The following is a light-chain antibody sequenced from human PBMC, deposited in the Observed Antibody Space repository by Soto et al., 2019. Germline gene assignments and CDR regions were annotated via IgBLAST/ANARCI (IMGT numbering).Light chain of an antibody. CDR1: QSVSSSY. Sequence: EIVLTQSPGTLSLSPGERATLSCRASQSVSSSYLAWYQQKPGQAPRLLIYGASSRATGIPDRFSGSGSGKDFTLTTSRLEPEDFAVYYCQQYGSSSTFGQGTKVDIK. CDR3: QQYGSSST. CDR2: GAS. J-gene: IGKJ1*01. V-gene: IGKV3-20*01.